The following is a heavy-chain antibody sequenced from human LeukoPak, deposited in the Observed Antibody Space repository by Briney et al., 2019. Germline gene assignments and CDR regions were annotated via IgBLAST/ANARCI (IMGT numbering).Heavy chain of an antibody. D-gene: IGHD3-16*01. CDR1: GGSISSGSYY. Sequence: SETLSLTCTVSGGSISSGSYYWSWIRQPAGKGLEWIGRIYTSGSTNYNPSLKSRVTISVDRSKNQFSLKLSSVTAADTAVYYCAKDRGKGMMGYYFDYWGQGTLVTVSS. V-gene: IGHV4-61*02. CDR3: AKDRGKGMMGYYFDY. CDR2: IYTSGST. J-gene: IGHJ4*02.